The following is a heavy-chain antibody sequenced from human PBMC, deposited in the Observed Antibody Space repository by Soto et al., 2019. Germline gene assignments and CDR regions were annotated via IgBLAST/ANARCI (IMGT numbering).Heavy chain of an antibody. Sequence: QVQLQESGPGLVKPSETLSLTCTVSGGPLSSCYWSWIRQPPGKGLEWLGYVYYSGTTNYNPSLKSRVTISVDTSKNQFSLKLSSVTAADTAVDYCARHRILNYQSFDYWGQGTLVTVSS. CDR1: GGPLSSCY. D-gene: IGHD1-7*01. CDR2: VYYSGTT. J-gene: IGHJ4*02. CDR3: ARHRILNYQSFDY. V-gene: IGHV4-59*08.